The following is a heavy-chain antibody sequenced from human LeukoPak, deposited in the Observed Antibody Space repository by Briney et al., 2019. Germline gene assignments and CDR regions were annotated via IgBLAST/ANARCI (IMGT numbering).Heavy chain of an antibody. CDR2: IYTRGSI. CDR3: ARTTWPTNRFDP. V-gene: IGHV4-61*02. CDR1: GGSISSGSYY. Sequence: PSQTLSLTCTVSGGSISSGSYYWSWIRQPAGKGLEWIGRIYTRGSIDYNPSLKSRVTVSLDTSKNQFSLKLSSVTAADTAVYHCARTTWPTNRFDPWGQGTLVTVSS. J-gene: IGHJ5*02. D-gene: IGHD2/OR15-2a*01.